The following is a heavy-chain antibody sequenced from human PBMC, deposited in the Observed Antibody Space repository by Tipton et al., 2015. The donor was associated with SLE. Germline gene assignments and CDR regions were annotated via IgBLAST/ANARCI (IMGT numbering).Heavy chain of an antibody. D-gene: IGHD1-14*01. V-gene: IGHV3-33*06. J-gene: IGHJ6*03. CDR3: AKDTGPGAYYYMDV. Sequence: SLRLSCAASGFTFSSYVMHWVRQAPGKGLEWVAVIWYDGSNKYYADSVKGRFTISRDNSKNTLYLQMNSLRAEDTAVYYCAKDTGPGAYYYMDVWGKGTTVTVSS. CDR2: IWYDGSNK. CDR1: GFTFSSYV.